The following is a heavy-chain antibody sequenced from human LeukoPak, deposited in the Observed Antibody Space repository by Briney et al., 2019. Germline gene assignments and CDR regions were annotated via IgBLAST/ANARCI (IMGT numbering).Heavy chain of an antibody. CDR2: VDYSGTT. J-gene: IGHJ4*02. Sequence: KASETLSLTCTVSGGSISTYYLTWFWQPPGNRPEWIGYVDYSGTTKYNPSLRSRVTISVGTSKNQFSLRLSSVTVADTAVFYCARRRYGGSVDYWGQGTLVTVSS. D-gene: IGHD4-23*01. V-gene: IGHV4-59*08. CDR3: ARRRYGGSVDY. CDR1: GGSISTYY.